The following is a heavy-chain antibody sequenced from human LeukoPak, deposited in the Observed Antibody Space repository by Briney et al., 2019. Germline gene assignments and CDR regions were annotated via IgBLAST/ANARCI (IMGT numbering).Heavy chain of an antibody. CDR2: IIPILGIA. D-gene: IGHD3-22*01. J-gene: IGHJ4*02. CDR1: GGTFSSYA. V-gene: IGHV1-69*04. Sequence: GASVKVSCKASGGTFSSYAISWVRQAPGQGLEWMGRIIPILGIANYAQKFQGRVTITADKSTSTAYMELSSLRSEDTAVYYCARDRADYDSTDYWGQGTLVTVSS. CDR3: ARDRADYDSTDY.